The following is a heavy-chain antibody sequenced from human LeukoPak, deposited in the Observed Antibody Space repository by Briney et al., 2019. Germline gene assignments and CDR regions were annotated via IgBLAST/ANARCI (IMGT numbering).Heavy chain of an antibody. CDR1: DDSISSFH. J-gene: IGHJ3*02. Sequence: SETLSLTCTVSDDSISSFHWSWIRQPPGKGLEWIGRISSSGSTNYNPSLKSRVTISVDTSKNQFSLKLSSVTAADTAVYFCARGPYSYDSSGAFDIWGQGTMVTVSS. D-gene: IGHD3-22*01. V-gene: IGHV4-4*08. CDR2: ISSSGST. CDR3: ARGPYSYDSSGAFDI.